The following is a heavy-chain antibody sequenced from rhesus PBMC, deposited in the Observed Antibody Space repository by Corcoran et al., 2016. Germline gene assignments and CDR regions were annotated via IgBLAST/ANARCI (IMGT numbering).Heavy chain of an antibody. V-gene: IGHV2-174*01. D-gene: IGHD6-13*01. CDR1: GFSISTSGMG. J-gene: IGHJ4*01. CDR2: IYWDDDK. CDR3: ARRRGIAAFDY. Sequence: QVTLKESGPALGKPTQTLTLTCTFSGFSISTSGMGVGWFRPTPGKALEWGALIYWDDDKYYSTSLKSRLPISKDTYKNQVVLTMTNMDPVDTATYYCARRRGIAAFDYWGQGVLVTVSS.